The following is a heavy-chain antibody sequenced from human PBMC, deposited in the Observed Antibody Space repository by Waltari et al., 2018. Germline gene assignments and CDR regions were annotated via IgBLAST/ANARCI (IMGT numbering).Heavy chain of an antibody. J-gene: IGHJ3*02. CDR2: VDHEDGEK. CDR3: SRGNDAFDI. CDR1: GYTLTELS. D-gene: IGHD3-10*01. Sequence: QVQLVQSGAEVKKPGASVKVSCKVSGYTLTELSMHWVRQAPGKGLEWMGSVDHEDGEKIYAQKFQGRITMTEDTSTDTAYMELSSLRAEDTAVYYCSRGNDAFDIWGQGTMVTVSS. V-gene: IGHV1-24*01.